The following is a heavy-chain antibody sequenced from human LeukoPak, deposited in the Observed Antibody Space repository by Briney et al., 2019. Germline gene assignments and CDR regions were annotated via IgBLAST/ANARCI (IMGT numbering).Heavy chain of an antibody. Sequence: KPSETLSLTCAVSGGSLSGYYWTWIRQPPGKGLEWIGEINHSGSTNYNPSLKSRVTISVDTSRKQFFLRLSSVTAADTAMYYCAREMAAAIPYFDYWGQGTLVTVSS. D-gene: IGHD6-13*01. CDR3: AREMAAAIPYFDY. CDR1: GGSLSGYY. CDR2: INHSGST. V-gene: IGHV4-34*01. J-gene: IGHJ4*02.